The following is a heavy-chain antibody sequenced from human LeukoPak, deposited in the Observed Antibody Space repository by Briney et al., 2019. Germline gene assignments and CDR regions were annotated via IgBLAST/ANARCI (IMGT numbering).Heavy chain of an antibody. Sequence: SVKVSCKASGGTFSSYAISWVRQAPGQGLEWMGRIIPILGIANYAQKFQGRVTITADKSTSTAYMELSSLRSEDTAVYYCASYEDYDYVWGIPGDAFDIWGQGTMVTVSS. V-gene: IGHV1-69*04. CDR2: IIPILGIA. CDR3: ASYEDYDYVWGIPGDAFDI. J-gene: IGHJ3*02. CDR1: GGTFSSYA. D-gene: IGHD3-16*01.